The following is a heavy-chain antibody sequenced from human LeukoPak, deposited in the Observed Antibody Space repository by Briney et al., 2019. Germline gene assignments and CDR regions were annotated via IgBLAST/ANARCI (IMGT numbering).Heavy chain of an antibody. D-gene: IGHD3-3*01. CDR1: GFTFSSYS. CDR3: AREANTYYDFWSGYYYYMDV. Sequence: PGGSLRLSCAASGFTFSSYSMNWVRQAPGKGLEWVSSISSSSSYIYYADSVKGRFTISRDNAKNSLYLQMNSLRAEDTAVYYCAREANTYYDFWSGYYYYMDVWAKGPRSPSP. V-gene: IGHV3-21*01. J-gene: IGHJ6*03. CDR2: ISSSSSYI.